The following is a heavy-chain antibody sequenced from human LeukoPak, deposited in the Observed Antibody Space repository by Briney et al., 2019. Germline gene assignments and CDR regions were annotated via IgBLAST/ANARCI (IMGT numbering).Heavy chain of an antibody. V-gene: IGHV3-23*01. CDR3: AKDLIGHHRLHS. CDR2: ISDGGDDT. CDR1: GFTFSSYA. J-gene: IGHJ4*02. Sequence: GGSLRLSCTVSGFTFSSYAMAWVRQAPGKGLEWVTTISDGGDDTYYTDSLRGRFSISRDNSKNTLYLQMNSLRAEDTAVYYCAKDLIGHHRLHSWGQGTLVTVSA. D-gene: IGHD3-10*01.